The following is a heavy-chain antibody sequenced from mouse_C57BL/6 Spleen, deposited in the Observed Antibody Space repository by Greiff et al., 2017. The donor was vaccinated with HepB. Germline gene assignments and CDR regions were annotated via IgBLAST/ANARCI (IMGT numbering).Heavy chain of an antibody. CDR3: ARGKDYYGHFDY. Sequence: VQLQQSGAELVRPGSSVKLSCKASGYTFTSYWMHWVKQRPIQGLEWIGNIDPSDSETHYNQKFKDKATLTVDKSSSTAYMQLSSLTSEDSAVYCCARGKDYYGHFDYWGQGTTLTVSS. CDR2: IDPSDSET. D-gene: IGHD1-2*01. J-gene: IGHJ2*01. CDR1: GYTFTSYW. V-gene: IGHV1-52*01.